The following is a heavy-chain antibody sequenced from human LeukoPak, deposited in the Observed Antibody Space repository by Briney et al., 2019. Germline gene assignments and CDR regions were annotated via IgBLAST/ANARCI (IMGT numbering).Heavy chain of an antibody. CDR3: ARGGLPYGDYYYYYMDV. CDR2: ISGSGGST. V-gene: IGHV3-23*01. Sequence: GGSLRLSCAASGFTFSSYAMSWVRQAPGKGLEWVSAISGSGGSTYYADSVKGRFTISRDNSKNTLYLQMNSLRAEDTAVYYCARGGLPYGDYYYYYMDVWGKGTTVTVSS. CDR1: GFTFSSYA. J-gene: IGHJ6*03. D-gene: IGHD3-16*01.